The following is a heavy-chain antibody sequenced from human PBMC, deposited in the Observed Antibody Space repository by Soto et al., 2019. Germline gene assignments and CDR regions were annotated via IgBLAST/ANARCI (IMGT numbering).Heavy chain of an antibody. V-gene: IGHV2-26*01. CDR1: WFSLSNARMG. CDR2: IFSNDEK. D-gene: IGHD3-10*01. J-gene: IGHJ4*02. CDR3: ARIGDYGSKDFDY. Sequence: GPTLVNPTETLTLTCTVSWFSLSNARMGVSWIRQPPGKALEWLAHIFSNDEKSYSTSLKSRLTISKDTSKSQVVLTMTNMDPVDTATYYCARIGDYGSKDFDYWGQGTLVTVSS.